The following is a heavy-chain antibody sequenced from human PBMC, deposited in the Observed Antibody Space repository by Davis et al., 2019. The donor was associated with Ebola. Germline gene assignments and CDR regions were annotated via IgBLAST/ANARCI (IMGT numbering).Heavy chain of an antibody. J-gene: IGHJ4*02. V-gene: IGHV3-48*04. CDR1: GFTFSSYS. CDR2: ISSSSSTI. Sequence: PGGSLRLSCAASGFTFSSYSMNWVRQAPGKGLEWVSYISSSSSTIYYADSVKGRFTISRDNAKNSLYLQMNSLRAEDSAVYYCARGPSNYGNGYWGQGTLVTVSS. CDR3: ARGPSNYGNGY. D-gene: IGHD4-11*01.